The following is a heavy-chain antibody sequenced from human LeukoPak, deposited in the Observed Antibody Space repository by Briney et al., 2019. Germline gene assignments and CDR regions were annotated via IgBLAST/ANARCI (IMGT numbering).Heavy chain of an antibody. D-gene: IGHD2-15*01. J-gene: IGHJ4*02. Sequence: SETLSLTCAVYGGSFSSYYWSWIRQPPGKGLEWIGYIYYSGSTNYNPSLKSRVTISVNTSKNQFSLKLSSVTAADTAVYYCASMGYCSGGSCYRFDYWGQGTLVTVSS. CDR1: GGSFSSYY. CDR3: ASMGYCSGGSCYRFDY. V-gene: IGHV4-59*01. CDR2: IYYSGST.